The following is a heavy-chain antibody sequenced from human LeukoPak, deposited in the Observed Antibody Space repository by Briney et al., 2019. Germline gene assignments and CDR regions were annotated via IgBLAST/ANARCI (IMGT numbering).Heavy chain of an antibody. D-gene: IGHD1-1*01. CDR2: IIPRLDIA. CDR1: GGIFRCHA. CDR3: ARIRTGTTYYYAMDV. V-gene: IGHV1-69*04. J-gene: IGHJ6*02. Sequence: GASVKVSCKASGGIFRCHAISWVRQAPGQGLEWMGRIIPRLDIAIYAQMFQGRVTITADKATTTAYMELTSLRSEDTAVYYCARIRTGTTYYYAMDVWGQGTTVTVSS.